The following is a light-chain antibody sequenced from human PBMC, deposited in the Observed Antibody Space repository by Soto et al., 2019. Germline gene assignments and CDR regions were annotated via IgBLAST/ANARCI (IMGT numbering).Light chain of an antibody. CDR2: QVT. Sequence: QSALTQPASVSGSPGQSITISCPGNSSDLAIYNYFSWYQQQPGKAPKLMIYQVTNRPPGVSNRFSGSRSGTAASLTISGLQAEDDADYYCSACTDSSNYVFGTGTKLTVL. J-gene: IGLJ1*01. CDR3: SACTDSSNYV. V-gene: IGLV2-14*01. CDR1: SSDLAIYNY.